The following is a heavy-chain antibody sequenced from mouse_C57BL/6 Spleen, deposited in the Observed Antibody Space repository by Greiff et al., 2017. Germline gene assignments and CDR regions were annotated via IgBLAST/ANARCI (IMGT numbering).Heavy chain of an antibody. D-gene: IGHD1-1*01. Sequence: QVQLQQPGTELVKPGASVKLSCKASGYTFTSYWMHWVKQRPGQGLEWIGNINPSNGGTNYNEKFKSKATLTVDKSSSTAYMQLSSLTSEDSAVYYCASEGIYYGSSSRYFDVWGTGTTVTVSS. CDR1: GYTFTSYW. J-gene: IGHJ1*03. CDR2: INPSNGGT. CDR3: ASEGIYYGSSSRYFDV. V-gene: IGHV1-53*01.